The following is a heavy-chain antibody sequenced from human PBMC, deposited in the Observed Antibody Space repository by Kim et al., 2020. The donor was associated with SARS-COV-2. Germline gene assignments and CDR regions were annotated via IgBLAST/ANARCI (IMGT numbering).Heavy chain of an antibody. CDR3: ARESGFCTSDRCAGWFDP. V-gene: IGHV4-31*03. D-gene: IGHD2-8*01. Sequence: SETLSLTCTVSGGSISSGNYYWSWMRQHPGKGLVWIGYIDYSGSTFYNPSLKSRVTISEDTSKDQFSLKANSVTAADTAMYFCARESGFCTSDRCAGWFDPGGQGTLVTVSS. J-gene: IGHJ5*02. CDR1: GGSISSGNYY. CDR2: IDYSGST.